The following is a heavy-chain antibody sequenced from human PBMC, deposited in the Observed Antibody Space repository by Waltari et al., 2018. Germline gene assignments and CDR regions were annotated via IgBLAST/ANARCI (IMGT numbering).Heavy chain of an antibody. CDR2: SIPIFGTA. V-gene: IGHV1-69*01. CDR1: GGPFSSYA. J-gene: IGHJ4*02. CDR3: ARENIVATKFDY. D-gene: IGHD5-12*01. Sequence: QVQLVQSGAEVKKPGSSVKVSCKASGGPFSSYAISWVRQAPGQGFEWMGGSIPIFGTANYAQKFQGRVTITADESTSTAYMELSSLRSEDTAVYYCARENIVATKFDYWGQGTLVTVSS.